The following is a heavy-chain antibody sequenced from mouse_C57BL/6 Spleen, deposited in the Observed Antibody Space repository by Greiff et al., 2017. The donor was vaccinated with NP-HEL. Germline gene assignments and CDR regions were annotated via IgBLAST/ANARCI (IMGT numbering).Heavy chain of an antibody. CDR1: GYSITSGYY. Sequence: EVKLQESGPGLVKPSQSLSLTCSVTGYSITSGYYWNWIRQFPGNKLEWMGYISYDGSNNYNPSLKNRISITRDTSKNQFFLKLNSVTTEDTATYYCAREGMVTTLYYYAMDYWGQGTSVTVSS. J-gene: IGHJ4*01. D-gene: IGHD2-3*01. CDR2: ISYDGSN. V-gene: IGHV3-6*01. CDR3: AREGMVTTLYYYAMDY.